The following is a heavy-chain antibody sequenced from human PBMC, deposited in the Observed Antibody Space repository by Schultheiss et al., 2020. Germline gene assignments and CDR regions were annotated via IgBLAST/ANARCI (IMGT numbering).Heavy chain of an antibody. V-gene: IGHV4-34*01. Sequence: SETLSLTCAVYGGSFSGYYWSWIRQPPGKGLEWIGEINHSGSTNYNPSLKSRVTISVDTSKNQFSLKLSSVTAADTAVYYCARIYDSSGYGRRFDYWGQGTLVTVSS. CDR3: ARIYDSSGYGRRFDY. CDR1: GGSFSGYY. CDR2: INHSGST. D-gene: IGHD3-22*01. J-gene: IGHJ4*02.